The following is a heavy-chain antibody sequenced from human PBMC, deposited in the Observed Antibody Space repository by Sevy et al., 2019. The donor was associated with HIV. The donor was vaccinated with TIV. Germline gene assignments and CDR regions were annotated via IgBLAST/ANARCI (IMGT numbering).Heavy chain of an antibody. CDR1: GFAFTNYYA. V-gene: IGHV3-30-3*01. Sequence: GGSLRLSCTASGFAFTNYYAMHWVRQAPGKGLEWVALISYDGSDKFYADSVKGRFTITRDNFKNTLYLQMNGLTTEDTAVYYCARPRANYVDHYFFYAMDVWGQGTTVTVS. CDR3: ARPRANYVDHYFFYAMDV. CDR2: ISYDGSDK. J-gene: IGHJ6*02. D-gene: IGHD4-17*01.